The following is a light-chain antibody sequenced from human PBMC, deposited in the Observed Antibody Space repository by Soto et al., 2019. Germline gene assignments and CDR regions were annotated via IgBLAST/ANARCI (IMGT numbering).Light chain of an antibody. J-gene: IGKJ1*01. CDR1: QTVSSSY. V-gene: IGKV3-20*01. CDR3: QQYGSSPPT. CDR2: GAS. Sequence: TVLSLSLGTLSFTQGERATLSCRPSQTVSSSYLAWYQQKPGQAPRLLIYGASSRATGIPDRFSGSGSGTDFTLTISRLEPEDFAVYYCQQYGSSPPTFGQGTKVDVK.